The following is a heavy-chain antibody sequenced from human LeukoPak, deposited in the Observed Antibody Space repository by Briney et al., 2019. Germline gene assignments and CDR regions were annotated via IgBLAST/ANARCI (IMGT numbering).Heavy chain of an antibody. CDR1: GGSISSYY. CDR3: GRHSGLGTTTEPVHY. V-gene: IGHV4-59*08. D-gene: IGHD1-26*01. J-gene: IGHJ4*02. Sequence: SETLSLTCTASGGSISSYYWSWIRQPPGKGLEWIGYIHYSGSTKYNPSLKSRVTISVDTSKNQFSLKLTAVTAADTAVYYCGRHSGLGTTTEPVHYWGQGTLVTVSS. CDR2: IHYSGST.